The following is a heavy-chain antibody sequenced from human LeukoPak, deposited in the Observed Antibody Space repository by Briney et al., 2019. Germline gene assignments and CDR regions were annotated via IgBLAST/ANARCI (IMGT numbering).Heavy chain of an antibody. Sequence: PWGSLRLACAASGFTFSSYSMNWVRQAPGKGLEWVSSGSSSRSYIYYADSVKGRFTISRDNAKNSLYLQMNSLRAGDTAVYYCARVAFDIWGQGTMVTV. V-gene: IGHV3-21*01. J-gene: IGHJ3*02. CDR1: GFTFSSYS. CDR2: GSSSRSYI. CDR3: ARVAFDI.